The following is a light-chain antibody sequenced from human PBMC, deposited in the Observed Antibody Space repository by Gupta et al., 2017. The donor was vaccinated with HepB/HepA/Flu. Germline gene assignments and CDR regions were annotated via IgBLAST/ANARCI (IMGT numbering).Light chain of an antibody. CDR2: EVS. Sequence: EIVMTQTPLSLSVTPGQPASISCKSSQSLLHSNGNTYLYWYLQKPGQPPQLLLYEVSNRGSRVPDRFSGGGSGTEFTLKISRVEAEDVGVYFCRQCVQLPITFGGGTKVDIK. CDR1: QSLLHSNGNTY. V-gene: IGKV2D-29*01. CDR3: RQCVQLPIT. J-gene: IGKJ4*01.